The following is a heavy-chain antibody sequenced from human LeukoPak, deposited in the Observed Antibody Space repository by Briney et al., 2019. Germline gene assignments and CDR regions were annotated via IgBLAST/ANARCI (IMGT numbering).Heavy chain of an antibody. Sequence: PGGSLRLSCAASGFTFSSYWMHWVRQAPGKGLVWVSRIKRDGSSATYADSVKGRFTISRDNAKNTLYLQMNSLRPEDTAVHYCARGSIVGARGLGDYWGQGTLVTVSS. CDR1: GFTFSSYW. CDR3: ARGSIVGARGLGDY. CDR2: IKRDGSSA. D-gene: IGHD1-26*01. V-gene: IGHV3-74*01. J-gene: IGHJ4*02.